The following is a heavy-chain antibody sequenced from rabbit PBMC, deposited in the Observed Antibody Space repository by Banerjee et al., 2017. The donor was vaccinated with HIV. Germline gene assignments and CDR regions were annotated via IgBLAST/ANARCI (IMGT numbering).Heavy chain of an antibody. J-gene: IGHJ4*01. Sequence: QLKESGGGLVQPGGSLKLSCKASGFDFSSYYMVWVRQAPGKGLEWIGWITGGGNTRYATWVNGRFTISRDNAQNTLYLQLNSLTAADTATCFCARLYGGSSAYLSLWGPGTLVTVS. CDR3: ARLYGGSSAYLSL. CDR2: ITGGGNT. D-gene: IGHD8-1*01. CDR1: GFDFSSYY. V-gene: IGHV1S7*01.